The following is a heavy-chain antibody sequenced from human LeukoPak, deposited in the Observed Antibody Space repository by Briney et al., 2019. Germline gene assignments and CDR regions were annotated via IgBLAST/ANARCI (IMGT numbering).Heavy chain of an antibody. CDR1: GFTFGSYW. V-gene: IGHV3-7*03. CDR3: ARRAGYCSSTSCSSHNWFDP. J-gene: IGHJ5*02. D-gene: IGHD2-2*01. Sequence: GGSLRLSCAASGFTFGSYWMSWVRQAPGKGPEWVANIKQDGSEKYYVDSVKGRFTISRDNAKNSLYLQMNSLRAEDTAVYYCARRAGYCSSTSCSSHNWFDPWGQGTLVTVSS. CDR2: IKQDGSEK.